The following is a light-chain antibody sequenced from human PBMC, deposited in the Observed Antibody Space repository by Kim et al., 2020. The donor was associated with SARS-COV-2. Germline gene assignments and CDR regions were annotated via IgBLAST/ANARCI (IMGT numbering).Light chain of an antibody. Sequence: VSPGQTASITCSGHKLGDDYASWYQQKTGQSPVLVIYEDSKRPSGIPELFSGSNSGNTATLTISGTQAMDEADYYCQAWDSSTRVVFGGGTQLTVL. V-gene: IGLV3-1*01. J-gene: IGLJ2*01. CDR3: QAWDSSTRVV. CDR1: KLGDDY. CDR2: EDS.